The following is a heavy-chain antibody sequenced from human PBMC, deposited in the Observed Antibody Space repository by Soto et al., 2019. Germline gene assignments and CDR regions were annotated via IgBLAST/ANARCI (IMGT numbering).Heavy chain of an antibody. J-gene: IGHJ4*02. V-gene: IGHV1-18*01. D-gene: IGHD5-18*01. CDR2: ISAYNGNT. CDR1: GYTFTSYG. CDR3: ARVTDVDTAMVDFDY. Sequence: ASVKVSCKASGYTFTSYGISWVRQAPGQGLEWMGWISAYNGNTNYAQKLQGRVTMTTDTSTSTAYMELRSLRSDDTAVYYCARVTDVDTAMVDFDYWGQGTLVTVSS.